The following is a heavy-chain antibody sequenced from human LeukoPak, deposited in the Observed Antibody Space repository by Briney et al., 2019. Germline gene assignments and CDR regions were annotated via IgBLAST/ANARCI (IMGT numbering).Heavy chain of an antibody. CDR1: GYTLTELS. CDR3: AIAENNIAVAGFYFDY. V-gene: IGHV1-24*01. Sequence: ASVKVSCKVSGYTLTELSMHWVRQAPGKGLEWMGGFDPEDGETIYAQKFQGRVTMTEDTSTDTDYMELSSLRSEDTAVYYCAIAENNIAVAGFYFDYWGQGTLVTVSS. J-gene: IGHJ4*02. CDR2: FDPEDGET. D-gene: IGHD6-19*01.